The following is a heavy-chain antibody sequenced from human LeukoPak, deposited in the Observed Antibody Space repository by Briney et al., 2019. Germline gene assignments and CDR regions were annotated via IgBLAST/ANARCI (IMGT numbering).Heavy chain of an antibody. CDR3: AREVRDSSVSAAQH. CDR2: INHSGST. J-gene: IGHJ1*01. CDR1: GGSFSGYY. Sequence: PSETLSLTCAVYGGSFSGYYWSWIRQPPGKGLEWIGEINHSGSTNYNPSLKSRVTISVDTSKNQFSLKLSSVTAADTAVYYCAREVRDSSVSAAQHWGQGTLVTVSS. V-gene: IGHV4-34*01. D-gene: IGHD3-22*01.